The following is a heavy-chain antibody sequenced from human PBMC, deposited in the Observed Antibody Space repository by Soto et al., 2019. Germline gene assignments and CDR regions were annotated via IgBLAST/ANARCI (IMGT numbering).Heavy chain of an antibody. CDR3: ARGMTTFFRFDP. CDR1: GGSISSGGYY. Sequence: QVQLQESGPGLVKPSQTLSLTCTVSGGSISSGGYYWSWIRQHPGKGLEWIGYIYYRGSTYYNPSLKSPVTIAADTSKNQFSLQLGSVTDADTAVYYCARGMTTFFRFDPWGQVTLVTVSS. D-gene: IGHD3-16*01. J-gene: IGHJ5*02. V-gene: IGHV4-31*01. CDR2: IYYRGST.